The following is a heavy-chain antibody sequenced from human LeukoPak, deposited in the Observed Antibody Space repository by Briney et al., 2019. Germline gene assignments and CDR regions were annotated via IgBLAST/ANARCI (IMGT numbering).Heavy chain of an antibody. CDR1: GFTFKDYG. V-gene: IGHV3-30*02. J-gene: IGHJ4*02. D-gene: IGHD3-16*01. CDR2: IRQHGNDK. Sequence: GGSLRLSCAASGFTFKDYGMHWVRQAPGKGLEWVAYIRQHGNDKYYVDSVKGRFTVSRDTSKNMMYLQMNSLRTEDTAVYYCAKDANWACDYWGQGTLVTVSS. CDR3: AKDANWACDY.